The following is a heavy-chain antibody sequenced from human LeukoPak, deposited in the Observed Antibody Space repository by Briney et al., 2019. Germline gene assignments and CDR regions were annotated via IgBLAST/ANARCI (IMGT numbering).Heavy chain of an antibody. CDR2: INPNSGGT. V-gene: IGHV1-2*02. J-gene: IGHJ3*02. CDR3: ARGQYYDFWSGYSTLAFDI. CDR1: GYTFTGYY. Sequence: AASVKVSCKASGYTFTGYYMHWVRQAPGQGLEWMGWINPNSGGTNYAQKFQGRVTMTRDTSISTAYMELSRLRSDDTAVYYCARGQYYDFWSGYSTLAFDIWGQGTMVTVSS. D-gene: IGHD3-3*01.